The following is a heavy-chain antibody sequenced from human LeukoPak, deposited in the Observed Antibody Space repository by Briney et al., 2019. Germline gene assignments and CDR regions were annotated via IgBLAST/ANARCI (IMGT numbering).Heavy chain of an antibody. V-gene: IGHV3-33*01. CDR2: IWPNGSNK. D-gene: IGHD6-13*01. Sequence: GRSLRLSCAASGFTFSTYGMHWVLQGPGKGLEWLAVIWPNGSNKYHADSVKGRFTISRDNSKSTLFLQMSSLAAEDTAVYYCVGELLTAAGTIGAFDIWGRGTMVTVSS. CDR3: VGELLTAAGTIGAFDI. J-gene: IGHJ3*02. CDR1: GFTFSTYG.